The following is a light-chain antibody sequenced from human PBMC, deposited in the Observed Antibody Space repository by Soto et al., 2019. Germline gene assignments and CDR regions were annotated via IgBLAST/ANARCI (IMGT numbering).Light chain of an antibody. Sequence: QPVLTQSPSASASLGASVKLTCTVSSGHSDYAIAWHQQQPERGPRCLMKLNSDGSHIKGDGIPERFSGSSSGTERYLTISSLQSADEAVYYCQTWDSAPVTVLFGGGTKLTVL. CDR3: QTWDSAPVTVL. CDR2: LNSDGSH. CDR1: SGHSDYA. V-gene: IGLV4-69*01. J-gene: IGLJ3*02.